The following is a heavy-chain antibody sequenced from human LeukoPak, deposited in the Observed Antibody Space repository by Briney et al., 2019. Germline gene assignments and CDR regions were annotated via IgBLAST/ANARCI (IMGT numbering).Heavy chain of an antibody. V-gene: IGHV3-53*01. CDR3: ARTTPTVTTSSDL. J-gene: IGHJ2*01. Sequence: GGSLRLSCAASGFTVSSNPMSWVRQAPGKGLEWVSVIYSAGRSFYADSMKGRFTVSTDNSKNTLYLQMSSLRAEDTALYYCARTTPTVTTSSDLWGRGTLVTVSS. D-gene: IGHD4-17*01. CDR1: GFTVSSNP. CDR2: IYSAGRS.